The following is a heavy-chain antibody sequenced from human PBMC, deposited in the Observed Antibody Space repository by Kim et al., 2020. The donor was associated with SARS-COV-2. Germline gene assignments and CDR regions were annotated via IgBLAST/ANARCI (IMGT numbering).Heavy chain of an antibody. CDR3: CRVGGVDSSGYYFYYYGMDV. Sequence: SETLSLTCAVSGGSISSSNWWSWVRQPPGKGLEWIGEIYHSGSTNYNPSLKSRVTISVDKSKNQFSLKLSSVTAADTAVYYCCRVGGVDSSGYYFYYYGMDVWGQGTTVTVSS. V-gene: IGHV4-4*02. J-gene: IGHJ6*02. CDR1: GGSISSSNW. CDR2: IYHSGST. D-gene: IGHD3-22*01.